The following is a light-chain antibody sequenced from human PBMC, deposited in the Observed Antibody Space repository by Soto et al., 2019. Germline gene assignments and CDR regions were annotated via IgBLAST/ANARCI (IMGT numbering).Light chain of an antibody. CDR3: QQRSNWPFT. J-gene: IGKJ3*01. CDR1: QSVSSY. CDR2: DAS. V-gene: IGKV3-11*01. Sequence: EIVLTQSPATLSLSPGERATLSCRASQSVSSYLAWYQQKPGQAPRLLIYDASNRATGIPARFSGSGSGTDFTLTISSLEPEDFAVYYCQQRSNWPFTCGPGTKVYIK.